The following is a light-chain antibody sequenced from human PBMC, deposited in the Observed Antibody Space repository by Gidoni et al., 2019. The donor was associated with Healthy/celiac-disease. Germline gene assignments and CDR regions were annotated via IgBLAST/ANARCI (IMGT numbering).Light chain of an antibody. CDR3: SSYAGSNNFV. V-gene: IGLV2-8*01. Sequence: SALTQPPSSSGSPGQSVTISCTGTSSDVGGYNYVSWYQQHPGKAPKLMIYEVSKRPSGVPDRFSGSKSGNTASLTVYGLQAEDEADYDCSSYAGSNNFVFGTGTKVTVL. CDR1: SSDVGGYNY. J-gene: IGLJ1*01. CDR2: EVS.